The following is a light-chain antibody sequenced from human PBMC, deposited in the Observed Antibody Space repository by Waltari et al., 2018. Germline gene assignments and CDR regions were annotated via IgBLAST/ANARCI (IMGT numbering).Light chain of an antibody. CDR2: KDT. Sequence: YELTQTPSVSVSPGQTAKLTCSGEALPNHNVYWYQKKPGQAPVLVSLKDTERPAEVPERFSGSTSGTRVTLTISGAQAEDEADYYCQSVDSTGSYVVFGGGTKLTVL. J-gene: IGLJ2*01. CDR3: QSVDSTGSYVV. V-gene: IGLV3-25*03. CDR1: ALPNHN.